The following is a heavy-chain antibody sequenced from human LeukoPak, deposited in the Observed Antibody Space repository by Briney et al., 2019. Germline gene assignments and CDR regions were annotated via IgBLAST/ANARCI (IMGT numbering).Heavy chain of an antibody. CDR2: IYPGDSDT. V-gene: IGHV5-51*01. D-gene: IGHD1-26*01. J-gene: IGHJ4*02. CDR3: ARSSRPYSGSHGFDY. CDR1: GYSFTSYW. Sequence: GESLKISCKGSGYSFTSYWIGWVRQMPGKGLEWMGIIYPGDSDTRYSPSFQGQVTISADKSISTAYLQWSSLKASDTAMYYCARSSRPYSGSHGFDYWGQGTLDTVSS.